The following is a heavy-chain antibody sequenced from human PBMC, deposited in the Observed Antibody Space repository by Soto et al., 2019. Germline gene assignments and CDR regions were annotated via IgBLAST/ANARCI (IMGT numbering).Heavy chain of an antibody. CDR2: ISYDGSNK. Sequence: QVQLVESGGGVVQPGRSLRLSCAASGFTFSSYAMHWVRQAPGKGLEWVAVISYDGSNKYYADSVKGRFTISRDNSKNTLYLQMNSLRAEDTAVYYCARVMVFGELLTYYYYYGMDVWGQGTTVTVSS. D-gene: IGHD3-10*02. CDR3: ARVMVFGELLTYYYYYGMDV. V-gene: IGHV3-30-3*01. CDR1: GFTFSSYA. J-gene: IGHJ6*02.